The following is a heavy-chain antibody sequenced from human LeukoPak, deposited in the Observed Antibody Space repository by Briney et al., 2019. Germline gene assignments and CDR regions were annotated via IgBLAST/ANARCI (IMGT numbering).Heavy chain of an antibody. D-gene: IGHD6-19*01. V-gene: IGHV3-23*01. CDR1: GFTFSSYA. Sequence: GGSLRLSCAASGFTFSSYAMSWVRQAPGKGLEWVSAISGSGGSTYYADSVKGRFTISRDNSKNTLYLKMNSLRAEGTAVYYCAKDSGPYSSGRGYFDYGGQGTLVTVSS. CDR3: AKDSGPYSSGRGYFDY. CDR2: ISGSGGST. J-gene: IGHJ4*02.